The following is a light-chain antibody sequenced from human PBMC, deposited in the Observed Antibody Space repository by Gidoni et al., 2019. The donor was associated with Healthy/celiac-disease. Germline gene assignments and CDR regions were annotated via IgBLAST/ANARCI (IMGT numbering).Light chain of an antibody. Sequence: EIVLTQSPATLSLSPRERATLSCRASQSVSSYVAWYQQKPGQAPRLLIYDASNRATGIPARFSGSGSGTDFTLTISSLEPEDFAVYYCQQRSNWPPLTFGGGTKVEIK. CDR3: QQRSNWPPLT. CDR1: QSVSSY. V-gene: IGKV3-11*01. J-gene: IGKJ4*01. CDR2: DAS.